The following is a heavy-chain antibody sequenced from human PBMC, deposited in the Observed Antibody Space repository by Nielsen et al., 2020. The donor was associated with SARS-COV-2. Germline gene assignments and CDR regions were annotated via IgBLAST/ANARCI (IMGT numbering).Heavy chain of an antibody. D-gene: IGHD1-26*01. J-gene: IGHJ4*02. Sequence: ASVKVSCKASGYTFTGYYMHWVRQAPGQGLEWMGWINPNSGGTNYAQKFQGWVTMTRDTSISTAYMELSRLRSDDTAVYYCARGVGVGATFFFDYWGQGTLVTVSS. V-gene: IGHV1-2*04. CDR2: INPNSGGT. CDR3: ARGVGVGATFFFDY. CDR1: GYTFTGYY.